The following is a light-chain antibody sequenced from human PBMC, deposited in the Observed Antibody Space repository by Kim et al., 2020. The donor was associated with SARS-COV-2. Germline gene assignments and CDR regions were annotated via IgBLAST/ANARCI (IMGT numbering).Light chain of an antibody. CDR2: RNN. J-gene: IGLJ3*02. CDR1: SNNVGNEG. CDR3: SAWDSSLSAWV. Sequence: QAGLTQPPSVSKGLRQTATLTCTGNSNNVGNEGAVWLQQHRGHPPKLLSYRNNNRPSGISERLSASRSGNTASLTITGLQPEDEADYYCSAWDSSLSAWVFGGGTQLTVL. V-gene: IGLV10-54*01.